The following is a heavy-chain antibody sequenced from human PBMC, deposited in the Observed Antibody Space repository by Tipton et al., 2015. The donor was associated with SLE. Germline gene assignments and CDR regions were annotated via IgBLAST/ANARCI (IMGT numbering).Heavy chain of an antibody. CDR3: ARVDGYKMLPFDY. CDR1: GYTFTSYG. Sequence: QVQLVQSGAEVKKPGASVKVSCKASGYTFTSYGISWVRQAPGQGLEWMGIINPSGGSTSYAQKFQGRVTMTRDTSTSTVYMELSSLRSEDTAVYYCARVDGYKMLPFDYWGQGTLVTVSS. J-gene: IGHJ4*02. CDR2: INPSGGST. V-gene: IGHV1-46*01. D-gene: IGHD5-24*01.